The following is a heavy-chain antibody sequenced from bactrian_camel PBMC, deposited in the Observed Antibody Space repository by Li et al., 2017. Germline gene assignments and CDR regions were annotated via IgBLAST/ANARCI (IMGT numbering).Heavy chain of an antibody. D-gene: IGHD2*01. J-gene: IGHJ6*01. CDR3: AAGRLEGCYDGSWLPQIHGDFRY. V-gene: IGHV3S63*01. CDR2: ISSDGST. Sequence: QVQLVESGGGSVQAGGSLRLSCTASGFTFDDSDMGWYRQAPGNECEPVSTISSDGSTYYADSVKGRFTISHDNADDTVHLQMKNLTTGDTAMYYCAAGRLEGCYDGSWLPQIHGDFRYWDQGTQVTVS. CDR1: GFTFDDSD.